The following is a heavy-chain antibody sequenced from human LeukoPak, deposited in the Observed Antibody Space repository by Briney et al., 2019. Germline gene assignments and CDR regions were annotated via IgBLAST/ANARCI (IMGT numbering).Heavy chain of an antibody. V-gene: IGHV4-59*01. J-gene: IGHJ1*01. D-gene: IGHD2-2*01. CDR3: ASGPVPEYFHH. Sequence: SETLSPTCTVAGGSITSYYWSWIRQPPGKVLERIGYIYYSRSTNYNSSLKSRITISVDTSKSQFSLKLSSVTAADTAVYYCASGPVPEYFHHWGQGTLVTVSS. CDR1: GGSITSYY. CDR2: IYYSRST.